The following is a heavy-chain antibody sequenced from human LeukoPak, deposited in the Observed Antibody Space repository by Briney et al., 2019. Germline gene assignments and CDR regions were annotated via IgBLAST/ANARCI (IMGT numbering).Heavy chain of an antibody. J-gene: IGHJ4*02. V-gene: IGHV4-4*07. CDR1: GASITSFH. CDR3: ARKDGDH. Sequence: SETLSLTCAVSGASITSFHWTWFRQPAGRGLEWIGLIYTSGSTLYNPSLQSRVAMSVDVTKNQLSLKLSYVTAADAATYYCARKDGDHWGQGTLVTVSS. CDR2: IYTSGST.